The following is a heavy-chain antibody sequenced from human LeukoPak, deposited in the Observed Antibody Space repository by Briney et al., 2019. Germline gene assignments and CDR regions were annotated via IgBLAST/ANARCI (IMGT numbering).Heavy chain of an antibody. J-gene: IGHJ6*03. Sequence: HTGGSLRLSCAASGFTFSSYSMSWIRQAPGKGLEWVANIKQDGSEKYYVDSVKGRFTISRDNAKNSLYLQMNSLRAEDTAVYYCARDAVYSYGVIYYYYYMDVWGKGTTVTVSS. CDR2: IKQDGSEK. CDR1: GFTFSSYS. V-gene: IGHV3-7*01. D-gene: IGHD5-18*01. CDR3: ARDAVYSYGVIYYYYYMDV.